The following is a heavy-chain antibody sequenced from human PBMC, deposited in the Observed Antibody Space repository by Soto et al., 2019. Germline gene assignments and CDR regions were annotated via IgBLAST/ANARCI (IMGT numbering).Heavy chain of an antibody. Sequence: LEILSLTYSVSGGSLRSYYWSWLRQPPGKGVEWIGYIYYSGSTNYNPSLKSRVTISVDTSKNQFSLKLSSVTAADTAVDYCARSHTSYYDYYYGIDVWGQWTTVAVSS. CDR1: GGSLRSYY. D-gene: IGHD2-2*02. J-gene: IGHJ6*02. CDR2: IYYSGST. CDR3: ARSHTSYYDYYYGIDV. V-gene: IGHV4-59*01.